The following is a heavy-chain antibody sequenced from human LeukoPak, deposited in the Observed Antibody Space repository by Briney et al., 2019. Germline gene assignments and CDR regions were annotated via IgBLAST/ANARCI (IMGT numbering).Heavy chain of an antibody. CDR2: ISGSGAST. V-gene: IGHV3-23*01. CDR3: AKDRCSNGIGCFYYYMDV. Sequence: PGGSLRLSCAASGITFSRYGMSWVRQAPGKGLEWVSGISGSGASTHYADSVEGRFTISRDNSKNTLYLQMNRLRAEDTAVYYCAKDRCSNGIGCFYYYMDVWGKGTTVTISS. D-gene: IGHD2-8*01. CDR1: GITFSRYG. J-gene: IGHJ6*03.